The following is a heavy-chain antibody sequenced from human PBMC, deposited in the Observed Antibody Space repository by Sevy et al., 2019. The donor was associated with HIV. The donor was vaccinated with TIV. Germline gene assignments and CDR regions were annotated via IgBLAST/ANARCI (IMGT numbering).Heavy chain of an antibody. D-gene: IGHD3-10*01. Sequence: GGSLRLSCAASGFTFSNYAMSWVRQAPGKGLEWVSVISGSGETTYYADTVKGRFTISRDNSKNTLYLKMNSLRTEDTAVYYCAKGKSRTMVRGVIITSYWGQGTLVTVSS. V-gene: IGHV3-23*01. J-gene: IGHJ4*02. CDR1: GFTFSNYA. CDR3: AKGKSRTMVRGVIITSY. CDR2: ISGSGETT.